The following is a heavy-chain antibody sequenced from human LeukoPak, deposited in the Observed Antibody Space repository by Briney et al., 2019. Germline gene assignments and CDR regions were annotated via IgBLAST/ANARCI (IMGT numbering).Heavy chain of an antibody. J-gene: IGHJ2*01. D-gene: IGHD6-19*01. V-gene: IGHV4-4*07. Sequence: SETLSLTCTVSGGSISSYYWSWIRQPAAKGLEWIGRIYTSGSTNYHPSLKSRVTMSVDTSKNQFSLKLSSVTAADTAVYYCARLDSSGWSFLDLWYFDLWGRGTLVTVSS. CDR2: IYTSGST. CDR3: ARLDSSGWSFLDLWYFDL. CDR1: GGSISSYY.